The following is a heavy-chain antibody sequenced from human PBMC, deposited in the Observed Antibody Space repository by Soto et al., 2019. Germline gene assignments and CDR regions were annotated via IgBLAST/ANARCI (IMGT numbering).Heavy chain of an antibody. Sequence: PGGSLRLSCAASGFSFSSYAMHWVRQAPGKGLEWVAVIWYDGVNKYYADSVKGRFTISRDNSNNTLYVQMNSLKAEDTAVYYCVREPYLTAAGQLSSLNYWGPGTMGTVSS. V-gene: IGHV3-33*01. J-gene: IGHJ4*02. D-gene: IGHD6-13*01. CDR3: VREPYLTAAGQLSSLNY. CDR2: IWYDGVNK. CDR1: GFSFSSYA.